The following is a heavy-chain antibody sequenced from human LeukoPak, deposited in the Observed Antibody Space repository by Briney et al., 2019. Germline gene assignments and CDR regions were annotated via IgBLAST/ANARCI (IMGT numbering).Heavy chain of an antibody. CDR2: INPNSGGT. V-gene: IGHV1-2*02. CDR1: GYTFTDYY. CDR3: AREGPIVGATHLVDY. Sequence: GASVKVSCKASGYTFTDYYMHWVRQAPGQGLEWMGWINPNSGGTNYAQKFQGRVTMTRDTSISTAYMELSRLRSDDMAVYYCAREGPIVGATHLVDYWGQGTLVTVSS. J-gene: IGHJ4*02. D-gene: IGHD1-26*01.